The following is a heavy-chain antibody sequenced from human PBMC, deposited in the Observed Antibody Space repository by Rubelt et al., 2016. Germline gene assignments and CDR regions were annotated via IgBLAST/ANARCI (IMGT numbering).Heavy chain of an antibody. D-gene: IGHD2-21*01. CDR2: IKSNTDSGTT. CDR1: GITLSNAW. J-gene: IGHJ5*02. CDR3: TTGEVMEDR. V-gene: IGHV3-15*01. Sequence: EVQLVESGGGLVQPGGSLRLSCSASGITLSNAWVSWVRQAPGKGLEWVGRIKSNTDSGTTVYAEAVKGRFIISRDDSRNTRSLQMNSLKIEDTAVYYCTTGEVMEDRWGQGTLVTVSS.